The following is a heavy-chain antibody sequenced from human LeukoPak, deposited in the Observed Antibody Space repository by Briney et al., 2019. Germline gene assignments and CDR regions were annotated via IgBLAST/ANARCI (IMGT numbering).Heavy chain of an antibody. CDR2: IYYGGST. J-gene: IGHJ4*02. CDR3: ARLNTFCFDY. CDR1: GGSVSSSSYY. D-gene: IGHD2/OR15-2a*01. Sequence: SETLSLTCTVSGGSVSSSSYYWGWIRQPPGKGLEYIGIIYYGGSTYYNPSLKSRVTMSVDTSKNQFSLKLSSVTAADTAVYYCARLNTFCFDYWGQGTLVTVSS. V-gene: IGHV4-39*01.